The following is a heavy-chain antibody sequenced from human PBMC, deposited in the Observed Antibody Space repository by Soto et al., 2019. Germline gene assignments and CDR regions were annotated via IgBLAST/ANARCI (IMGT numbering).Heavy chain of an antibody. V-gene: IGHV1-69*13. D-gene: IGHD6-19*01. CDR2: IIPIFGTA. Sequence: SVTVSCKASGGTFSSYAISWVRQAPGQGLEWMGGIIPIFGTANYAQKFQGRVTITADESTSTAYMELSSLRSEDTAVYYCAKDPAVAGNWPPWGQGTLVTVSS. CDR1: GGTFSSYA. CDR3: AKDPAVAGNWPP. J-gene: IGHJ5*02.